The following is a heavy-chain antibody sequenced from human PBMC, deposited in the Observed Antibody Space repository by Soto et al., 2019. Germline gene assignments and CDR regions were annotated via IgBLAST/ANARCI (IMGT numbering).Heavy chain of an antibody. Sequence: QVQLQESGPGLVKPSETLSLTCTVSGGSISSYYWSWIRQPPGKGLEWIGYIYYSGSTNYNPSLKSRAPXSXGXXRTQFSLKLSSVTAADTAVYYCARGEARAAMPSGYWGQGTLVTVSS. CDR2: IYYSGST. CDR1: GGSISSYY. V-gene: IGHV4-59*01. CDR3: ARGEARAAMPSGY. J-gene: IGHJ4*02. D-gene: IGHD2-2*01.